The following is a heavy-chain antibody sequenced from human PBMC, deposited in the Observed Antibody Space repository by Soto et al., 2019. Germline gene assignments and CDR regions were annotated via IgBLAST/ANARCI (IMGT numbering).Heavy chain of an antibody. D-gene: IGHD3-22*01. CDR3: ARDPPTNVYFDSSGYSLKAPGAFDI. CDR2: IIPILGIA. J-gene: IGHJ3*02. V-gene: IGHV1-69*04. Sequence: GASVKVSCKASGGTFSSYTISWVRQAPGQGLEWMGRIIPILGIANYAQKFQGRVTITADKSTSTAYMELSSLRSEDTAVYYCARDPPTNVYFDSSGYSLKAPGAFDIWGQGTRVPVSS. CDR1: GGTFSSYT.